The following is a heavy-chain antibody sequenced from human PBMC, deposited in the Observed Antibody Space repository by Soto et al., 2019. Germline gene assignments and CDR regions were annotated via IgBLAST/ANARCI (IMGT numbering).Heavy chain of an antibody. V-gene: IGHV1-18*01. J-gene: IGHJ4*02. CDR2: ISAYNGNT. CDR3: ASMGLGYEIDY. CDR1: GYTFTSYC. Sequence: GASVKVSCKSAGYTFTSYCISWVRQAPGQGLECMGWISAYNGNTNYAQKLQGRVTMTTDTSTSTAYMELRSLRSDDTAVYYCASMGLGYEIDYWGQGTLVTVSS. D-gene: IGHD5-18*01.